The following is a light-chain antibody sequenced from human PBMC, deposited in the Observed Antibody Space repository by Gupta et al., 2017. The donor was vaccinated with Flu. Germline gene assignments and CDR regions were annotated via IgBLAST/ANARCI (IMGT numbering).Light chain of an antibody. CDR2: GAS. CDR3: QQYGDSPLT. CDR1: QSIRSSY. Sequence: ERATLSCRASQSIRSSYLAWYQQKPGQAPRLLIYGASSRATGTPDRFSGSGSGTAFTLTISRLEPEDFAVYYCQQYGDSPLTFGGGTKVGI. V-gene: IGKV3-20*01. J-gene: IGKJ4*01.